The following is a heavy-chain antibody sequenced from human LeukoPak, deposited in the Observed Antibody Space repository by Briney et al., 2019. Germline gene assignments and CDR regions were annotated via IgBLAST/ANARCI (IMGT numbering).Heavy chain of an antibody. J-gene: IGHJ4*02. CDR1: GSTFSVYA. V-gene: IGHV3-30*04. CDR2: ISYDGGNK. Sequence: GGSLRLSCAASGSTFSVYAMHWVRQAPGKGLEWVAIISYDGGNKYYADSVKGRFTISRDNSKNTLYLQMNSLRAEDTAVYFCVSLGYSSSSVRYWGQGTLVTVSS. CDR3: VSLGYSSSSVRY. D-gene: IGHD6-6*01.